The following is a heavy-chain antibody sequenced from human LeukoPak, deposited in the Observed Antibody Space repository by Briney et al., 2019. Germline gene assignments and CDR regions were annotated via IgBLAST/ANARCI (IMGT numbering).Heavy chain of an antibody. Sequence: SVKVSCKASGGTFNNYAISWVRQAPGQGLEWMGGIIPIFGTANYAQKFQGRVTITTDESTSTAYMELSSLRSEDTAVYYCARDSLSGNTRRFDYWGQGTLVTVSS. CDR2: IIPIFGTA. CDR3: ARDSLSGNTRRFDY. V-gene: IGHV1-69*05. J-gene: IGHJ4*02. D-gene: IGHD1/OR15-1a*01. CDR1: GGTFNNYA.